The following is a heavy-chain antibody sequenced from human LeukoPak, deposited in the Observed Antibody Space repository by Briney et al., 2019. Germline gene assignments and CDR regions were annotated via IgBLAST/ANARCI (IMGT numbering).Heavy chain of an antibody. CDR1: GFTFSSYW. CDR3: ARTREQWQVLDY. Sequence: GGSLRLSCATSGFTFSSYWMSWVRQAPGKGLEWVANIKGDGSQTDYLDSVKGRFTISRDNTKNSVYLQVNSLRAEDTAVYYCARTREQWQVLDYWGQGTLVTVSS. V-gene: IGHV3-7*01. CDR2: IKGDGSQT. D-gene: IGHD6-19*01. J-gene: IGHJ4*02.